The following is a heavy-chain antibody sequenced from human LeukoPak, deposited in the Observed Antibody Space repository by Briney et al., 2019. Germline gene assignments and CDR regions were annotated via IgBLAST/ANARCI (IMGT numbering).Heavy chain of an antibody. CDR1: GGSFSGYY. V-gene: IGHV4-34*01. CDR3: ACAPGIAVAAAAY. D-gene: IGHD6-19*01. CDR2: INHSGST. Sequence: SETLSLTCAVYGGSFSGYYWSWIRQPPGKGLEWIGEINHSGSTNYNPSLKSRVTISVDTSKNQFSLKLSSVTAADTAVYYCACAPGIAVAAAAYWGQGTLVTVSS. J-gene: IGHJ4*02.